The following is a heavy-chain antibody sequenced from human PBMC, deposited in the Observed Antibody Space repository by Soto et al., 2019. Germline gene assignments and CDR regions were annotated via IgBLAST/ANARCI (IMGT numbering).Heavy chain of an antibody. CDR1: GGSISSYY. Sequence: PSETLSLTCTASGGSISSYYVSWIRQSAGKGLEWIGRIDTSGTTNYNPSLKSRVTTSVDASKNHFSLNLSSVTAADTAVYYCARGPRGYVYYHGMDVWGQGTTV. CDR3: ARGPRGYVYYHGMDV. V-gene: IGHV4-4*07. J-gene: IGHJ6*02. D-gene: IGHD3-10*01. CDR2: IDTSGTT.